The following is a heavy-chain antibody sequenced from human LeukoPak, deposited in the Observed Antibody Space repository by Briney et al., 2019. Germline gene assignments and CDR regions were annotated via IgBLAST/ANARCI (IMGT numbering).Heavy chain of an antibody. CDR1: GFTFSSYE. CDR3: AREALWFGELFAD. J-gene: IGHJ4*02. Sequence: PGGSLRLSCAASGFTFSSYEMNWVRQAPGKGLEWVSYISSSGSTTYYADSVKGRFTISRDNSKNTLYLQMNSLRAEDTAVYYCAREALWFGELFADWGQGTLVTVSS. CDR2: ISSSGSTT. V-gene: IGHV3-48*03. D-gene: IGHD3-10*01.